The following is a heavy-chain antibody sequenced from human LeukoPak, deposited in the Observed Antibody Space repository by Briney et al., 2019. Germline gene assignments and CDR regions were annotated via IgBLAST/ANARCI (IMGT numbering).Heavy chain of an antibody. CDR1: GYTFTGYY. CDR2: INPNNGGT. V-gene: IGHV1-2*02. CDR3: ARDLKYYDILTGYPLDYYYYGMDV. J-gene: IGHJ6*02. D-gene: IGHD3-9*01. Sequence: GASVKVSCKAAGYTFTGYYMHWVRQAPGQGLEWMGWINPNNGGTNYAQKFQGRVTMTRDTSISTAYMELSRLGSDDTAVYYCARDLKYYDILTGYPLDYYYYGMDVWGQGTTVTVSS.